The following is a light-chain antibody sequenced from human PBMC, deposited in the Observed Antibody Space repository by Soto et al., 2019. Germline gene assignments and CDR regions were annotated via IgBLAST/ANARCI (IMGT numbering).Light chain of an antibody. CDR3: QVWDRTTDFVV. J-gene: IGLJ2*01. CDR1: KIGTKS. CDR2: DDN. Sequence: SYELTQPPSVSVAPGQTARFTCGGDKIGTKSVHWHQQKPGQAPVLVVYDDNDRPSGIAERFSGSKSGNTVTLTISRVEAGDEADYYCQVWDRTTDFVVFGGGTKLTVL. V-gene: IGLV3-21*02.